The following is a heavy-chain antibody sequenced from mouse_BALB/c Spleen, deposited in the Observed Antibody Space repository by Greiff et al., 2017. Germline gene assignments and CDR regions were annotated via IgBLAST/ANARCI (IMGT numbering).Heavy chain of an antibody. CDR2: IWSGGST. V-gene: IGHV2-2*02. Sequence: VQLQQSGPGLVQPSQSLSITCTVSGFSLTSYGVHWVRQSPGKGLEWLGVIWSGGSTDYNAAFISRLSISKDNSKSQVFFKMNSLQANDTAIYFSARAPYYGIRGWFAYWGQGTLVTVSA. D-gene: IGHD1-1*01. J-gene: IGHJ3*01. CDR3: ARAPYYGIRGWFAY. CDR1: GFSLTSYG.